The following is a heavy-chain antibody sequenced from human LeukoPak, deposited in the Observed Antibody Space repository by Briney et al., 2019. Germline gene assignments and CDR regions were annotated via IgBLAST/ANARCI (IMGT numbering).Heavy chain of an antibody. CDR1: GGSINNGSYY. Sequence: SETLSLTCTVSGGSINNGSYYWGWIRQPPGKGLEWIGSIYYSGSPNYNPSLKSRVTISIDTSKNQFSLKLSSVTAADTAVYYCVRDRVGTTGVPYFDFWGQGTLVTVSS. CDR2: IYYSGSP. V-gene: IGHV4-39*07. D-gene: IGHD1-26*01. J-gene: IGHJ4*01. CDR3: VRDRVGTTGVPYFDF.